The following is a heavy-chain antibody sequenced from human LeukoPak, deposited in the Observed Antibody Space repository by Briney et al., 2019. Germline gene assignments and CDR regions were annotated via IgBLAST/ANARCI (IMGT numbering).Heavy chain of an antibody. Sequence: PGRSLRLSCAASGFTFSSSTIHWVRQAPGKGREWVAVISYDGSNKYYADSVKGRFTISRDNSKNTLYLQMNSLRTEDTAVYYCARVTQLWTDPFEYWGQGTLVTVSS. D-gene: IGHD5-18*01. CDR2: ISYDGSNK. V-gene: IGHV3-30*04. CDR1: GFTFSSST. CDR3: ARVTQLWTDPFEY. J-gene: IGHJ4*02.